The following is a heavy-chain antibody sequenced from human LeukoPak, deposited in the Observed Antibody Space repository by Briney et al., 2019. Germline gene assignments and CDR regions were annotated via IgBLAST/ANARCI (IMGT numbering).Heavy chain of an antibody. CDR3: ARGQRDPRQYLDHYYDSSGCCISVP. V-gene: IGHV4-30-4*08. CDR1: GGSISSGDYY. D-gene: IGHD3-22*01. Sequence: SQTLSLTCTVSGGSISSGDYYWSWIRQPPGKGLEWIGEINHSGSTNYNPSLKSRVTISVDTSKNQFSLKLSSVTAADTAVYYCARGQRDPRQYLDHYYDSSGCCISVPWGQGTLVTVSS. J-gene: IGHJ4*02. CDR2: INHSGST.